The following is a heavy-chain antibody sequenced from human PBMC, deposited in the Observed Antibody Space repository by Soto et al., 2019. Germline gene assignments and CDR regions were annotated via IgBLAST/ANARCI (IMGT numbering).Heavy chain of an antibody. CDR2: IYWDDDK. CDR3: AHRRGDYMRGSYRLVDAFDI. J-gene: IGHJ3*02. CDR1: GFSLSTSGVG. Sequence: QITLKESGPTLVKPTQTLTLTCTFSGFSLSTSGVGVGWIRQPPGKALEWLALIYWDDDKRYSPSLRSRLTITKDTSKNQVVLTMTNMDPVDTATYYCAHRRGDYMRGSYRLVDAFDIWGQGTTVTVSS. D-gene: IGHD3-16*02. V-gene: IGHV2-5*02.